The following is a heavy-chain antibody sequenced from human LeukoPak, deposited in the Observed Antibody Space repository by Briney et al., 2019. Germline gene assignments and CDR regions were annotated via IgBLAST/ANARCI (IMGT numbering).Heavy chain of an antibody. CDR1: GLTFSSYA. CDR3: AIWGYCSGGSCYVSAYYYGMDV. Sequence: GESLRLSCAASGLTFSSYAMSWVRQAPGKGLEWVSAISKSGGSTYYADSVKGQFTISRDNSKNTLYLQMNSLGVEDTAVYYCAIWGYCSGGSCYVSAYYYGMDVWGQGTTVTVSS. J-gene: IGHJ6*02. V-gene: IGHV3-23*01. CDR2: ISKSGGST. D-gene: IGHD2-15*01.